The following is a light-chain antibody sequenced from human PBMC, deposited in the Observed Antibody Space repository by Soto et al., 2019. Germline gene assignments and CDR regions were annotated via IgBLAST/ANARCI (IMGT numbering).Light chain of an antibody. V-gene: IGKV1-5*03. CDR1: QTISSW. CDR3: QHYNRYSEA. J-gene: IGKJ1*01. CDR2: KAS. Sequence: DIQLTQSPSNLSGSVGDRVTISWRASQTISSWLAWYKQKPGKAPKLLSYKASTLKRAVPSRCRGSGSGTEFTLTISSLKPDDFETYYCQHYNRYSEAFGQGTKVDI.